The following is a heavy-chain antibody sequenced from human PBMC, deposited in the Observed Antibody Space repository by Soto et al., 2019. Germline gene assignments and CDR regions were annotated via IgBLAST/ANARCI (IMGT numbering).Heavy chain of an antibody. V-gene: IGHV4-59*08. CDR1: GGSISSYY. Sequence: SETLSLTCTVSGGSISSYYWSWIRQPPGKGLEWIGYIYYSGSTNYNPSLKSRVTISVDTSKNQFSLKLSSVTAADTAVYYCARHDVLSSWYWWFDPWGQGTLVTVS. CDR2: IYYSGST. CDR3: ARHDVLSSWYWWFDP. J-gene: IGHJ5*02. D-gene: IGHD6-13*01.